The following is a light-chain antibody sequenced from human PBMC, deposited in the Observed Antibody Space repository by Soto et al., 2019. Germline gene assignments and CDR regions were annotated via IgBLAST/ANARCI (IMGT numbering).Light chain of an antibody. Sequence: QSVLTQPLSASGTPGQRVTISCSGSDSNIEDNYVYWYQQLPGTAPKLLIYRNDQRPSGVPDRFSGSRSGTSASLVISGLRSGDEADYYCGARLKSLSRTWVFGGRTKLTVL. CDR3: GARLKSLSRTWV. CDR2: RND. V-gene: IGLV1-47*01. J-gene: IGLJ3*02. CDR1: DSNIEDNY.